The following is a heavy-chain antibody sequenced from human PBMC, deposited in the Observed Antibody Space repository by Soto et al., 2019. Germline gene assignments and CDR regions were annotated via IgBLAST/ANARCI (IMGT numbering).Heavy chain of an antibody. CDR1: GGSISSYY. J-gene: IGHJ5*01. CDR2: IYYSGST. Sequence: SETLSLTCTVSGGSISSYYWIWIRQPPGKGLEWIGYIYYSGSTNYNPSLKSRVTISVDTSKNQFSLKLSSVTAADTAVYYCASSAGYSYGYWFDPWGQGILVTVSS. CDR3: ASSAGYSYGYWFDP. D-gene: IGHD5-18*01. V-gene: IGHV4-59*01.